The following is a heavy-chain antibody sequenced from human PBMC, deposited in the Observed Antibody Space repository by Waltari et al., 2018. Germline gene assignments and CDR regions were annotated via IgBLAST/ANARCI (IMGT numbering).Heavy chain of an antibody. CDR1: GFTFSSYA. V-gene: IGHV3-23*03. CDR3: AKETSYSSGWRHTLGY. D-gene: IGHD6-19*01. J-gene: IGHJ4*02. CDR2: IYSGGST. Sequence: EVQLLESGGGLVQPGGSLRLSCAASGFTFSSYAMRWVRQAPGKGLEWVSVIYSGGSTYYADSVKGRFTISRDNSKNTLYLQMNSLRAEDTAVYYCAKETSYSSGWRHTLGYWGQGTLVTVSS.